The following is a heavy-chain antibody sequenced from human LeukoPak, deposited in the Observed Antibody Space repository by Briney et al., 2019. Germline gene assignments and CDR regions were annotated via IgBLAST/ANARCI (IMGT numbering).Heavy chain of an antibody. V-gene: IGHV3-23*01. J-gene: IGHJ4*02. CDR2: ISGSGGSR. Sequence: GGSLRLSCAASGFTFSSYAMSWVRQAPGEGREWVSAISGSGGSRYYADSVKGRFTISRDNSKNTLYLQMNSLRADDTAVYYCAKYSGLDYWGQGTLVTVSS. CDR1: GFTFSSYA. CDR3: AKYSGLDY. D-gene: IGHD2-15*01.